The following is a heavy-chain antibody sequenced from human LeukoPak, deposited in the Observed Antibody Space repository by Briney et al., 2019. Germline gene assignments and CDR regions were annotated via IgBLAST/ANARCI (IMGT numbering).Heavy chain of an antibody. CDR2: IYSGGST. CDR3: ARESGHNYYDSSGPGWYFDY. J-gene: IGHJ4*02. D-gene: IGHD3-22*01. CDR1: GFTVSSNY. V-gene: IGHV3-66*01. Sequence: GGSLRLSCAASGFTVSSNYMSWVRQAPGKGLEWVSVIYSGGSTYYADSVKGRFTISRDNSKNTLYLQMNSLRAEDTAVYYCARESGHNYYDSSGPGWYFDYWGQGTLVTVS.